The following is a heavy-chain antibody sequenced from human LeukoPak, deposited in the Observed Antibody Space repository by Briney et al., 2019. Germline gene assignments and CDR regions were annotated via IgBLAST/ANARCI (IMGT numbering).Heavy chain of an antibody. J-gene: IGHJ4*02. D-gene: IGHD1-20*01. V-gene: IGHV4-34*01. CDR2: INHSGGT. Sequence: SETLSLTCAVYGGSFSGYYWSWIRQPPGKGLEWIGEINHSGGTNYNPSLKSRVTISVDTSKKQFSLKLSSVTAADTAVYYCARVTAPRGYFDYWGQGTLVTVSS. CDR1: GGSFSGYY. CDR3: ARVTAPRGYFDY.